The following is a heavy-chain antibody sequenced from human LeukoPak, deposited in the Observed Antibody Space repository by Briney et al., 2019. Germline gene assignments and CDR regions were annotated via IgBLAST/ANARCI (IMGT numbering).Heavy chain of an antibody. J-gene: IGHJ5*02. V-gene: IGHV4-39*01. D-gene: IGHD4-11*01. CDR1: GGSVSSRGYY. CDR2: IYYSGTT. Sequence: KASETPSLTCTVSGGSVSSRGYYWGWIRQPPGKGLEWIGSIYYSGTTYFNPSLKSRVTISITTSTNHFSLRLSSVTAADTAVYYCARHDYDYTNYNWFDPWGQGTLVTVSS. CDR3: ARHDYDYTNYNWFDP.